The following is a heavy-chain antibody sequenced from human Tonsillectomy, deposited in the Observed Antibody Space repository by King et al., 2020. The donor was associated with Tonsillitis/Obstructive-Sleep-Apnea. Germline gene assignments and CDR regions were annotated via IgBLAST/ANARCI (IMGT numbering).Heavy chain of an antibody. CDR3: ARRYCSGGSCYAGYFQH. V-gene: IGHV3-30*01. CDR1: GFTFSSYA. D-gene: IGHD2-15*01. CDR2: ISYDGSNK. Sequence: VQLVESGGGVVQPGRSLRLSCAASGFTFSSYAMHWVRQAPGKGLEWLAVISYDGSNKYYADSVKGRFTISRENSKNTLYLQMNSLRAEDTAVYYCARRYCSGGSCYAGYFQHWGQGTLVTVSS. J-gene: IGHJ1*01.